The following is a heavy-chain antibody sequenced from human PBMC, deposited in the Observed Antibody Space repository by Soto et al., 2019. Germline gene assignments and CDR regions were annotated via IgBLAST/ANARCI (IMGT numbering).Heavy chain of an antibody. Sequence: GGSLSLSCAASGFTFSSFAMTWVRQAPGKGLESVSAISGSGGNTFYADSVKGRCTISRDTSKNTLYLLMNSLRAADTALYYCVQTSCVISWYFDYWGQGALVTDSS. CDR2: ISGSGGNT. V-gene: IGHV3-23*01. CDR3: VQTSCVISWYFDY. D-gene: IGHD3-16*02. CDR1: GFTFSSFA. J-gene: IGHJ4*02.